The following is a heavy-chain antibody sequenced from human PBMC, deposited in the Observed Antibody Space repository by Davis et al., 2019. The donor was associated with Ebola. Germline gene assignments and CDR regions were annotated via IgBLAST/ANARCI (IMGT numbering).Heavy chain of an antibody. CDR1: GYRFNNYW. J-gene: IGHJ6*02. Sequence: GESLKISCKASGYRFNNYWITWVRQKPGKGLEWLGRIDPIDSYINYNPSFEGHVTMSVDRSISTAYLHWSSLQASDTAIYYCARLRYYDILTRSFGMDVSGQGTAVTVTS. CDR3: ARLRYYDILTRSFGMDV. CDR2: IDPIDSYI. V-gene: IGHV5-10-1*01. D-gene: IGHD3-9*01.